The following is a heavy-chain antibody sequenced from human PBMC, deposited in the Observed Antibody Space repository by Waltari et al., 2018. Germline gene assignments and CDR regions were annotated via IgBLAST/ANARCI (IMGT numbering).Heavy chain of an antibody. J-gene: IGHJ4*02. D-gene: IGHD2-21*01. V-gene: IGHV1-3*01. CDR1: GYAFNTYD. Sequence: QEQLVQSGAEVREPGASVKVSCMASGYAFNTYDINWVRQAPGRRLEWMGWINAGNGNTKYSQKFQGRVTITRDTSASTAYMELSSLRSEDTAVYYCARARDCGGDCYSFDYWGQGTLVTVSS. CDR2: INAGNGNT. CDR3: ARARDCGGDCYSFDY.